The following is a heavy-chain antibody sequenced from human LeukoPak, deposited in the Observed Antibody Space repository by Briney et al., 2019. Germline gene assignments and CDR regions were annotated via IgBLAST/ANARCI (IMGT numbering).Heavy chain of an antibody. CDR1: GGSISSYY. Sequence: SETLSLTCTVSGGSISSYYWSWIRQPPGKGLEWIGYIYTSGSTNYNPSLKSRVTISVDTSKNQFPLKLSSVTAADTAVYYCARNKVYLFGPWGQGTLVIVSS. CDR2: IYTSGST. CDR3: ARNKVYLFGP. V-gene: IGHV4-4*09. J-gene: IGHJ5*02. D-gene: IGHD1/OR15-1a*01.